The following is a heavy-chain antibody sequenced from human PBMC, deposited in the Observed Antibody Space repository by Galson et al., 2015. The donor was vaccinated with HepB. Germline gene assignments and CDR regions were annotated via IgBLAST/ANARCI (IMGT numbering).Heavy chain of an antibody. CDR3: AKESRRYCSSTSCYWFQH. V-gene: IGHV3-30*18. D-gene: IGHD2-2*01. Sequence: SLRLSCAASGFTFRSYGMHWVRLAPGKGLEWVAVISYDGSNKYYADSVKGRFTISRDNSKNTLYLQMNSLRAEDTAVYYCAKESRRYCSSTSCYWFQHWGQGTLVTVSS. J-gene: IGHJ1*01. CDR1: GFTFRSYG. CDR2: ISYDGSNK.